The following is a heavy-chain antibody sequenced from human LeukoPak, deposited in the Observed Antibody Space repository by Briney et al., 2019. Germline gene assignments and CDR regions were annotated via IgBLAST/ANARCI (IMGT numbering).Heavy chain of an antibody. CDR1: GGSFSGYY. CDR2: INHSGST. CDR3: ARDSKSLYYDTYMDV. J-gene: IGHJ6*03. V-gene: IGHV4-34*01. Sequence: SETLSLTCAVYGGSFSGYYWSWIRQPPGKGLEWIGEINHSGSTNYNPSLKSRVTISVDTSKNQFSLKLSSVTAADTAVYYCARDSKSLYYDTYMDVWGKGTTVTISS. D-gene: IGHD3-22*01.